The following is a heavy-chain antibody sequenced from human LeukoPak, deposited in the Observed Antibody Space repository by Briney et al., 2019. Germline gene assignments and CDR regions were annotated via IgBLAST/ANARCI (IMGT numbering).Heavy chain of an antibody. J-gene: IGHJ6*02. Sequence: ASVKVSCKASGYTFTGYYMHWVRQAPGQGLEWMGILNPNGGSSNYAQKFQGRATLTRATSTGTVYMELSSLRSEDTAVYYCAGVYKYGMDVWGQGTTVIVSS. CDR3: AGVYKYGMDV. CDR2: LNPNGGSS. CDR1: GYTFTGYY. V-gene: IGHV1-46*01.